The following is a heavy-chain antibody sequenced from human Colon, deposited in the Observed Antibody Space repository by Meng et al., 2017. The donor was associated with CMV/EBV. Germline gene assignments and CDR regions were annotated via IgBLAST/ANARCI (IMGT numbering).Heavy chain of an antibody. CDR2: IYWDDDK. Sequence: QITMQESCPTLVKPTQTLTLTCTFSGFSLSTIGMGVGWIRQPPGKALEWLGVIYWDDDKRYSPSLKSRLTITKDTSKNQVVLTMTNLDPLDTATYYCAHRPYGSGSYFFDYWGQGTLVTVSS. CDR1: GFSLSTIGMG. D-gene: IGHD3-10*01. J-gene: IGHJ4*02. V-gene: IGHV2-5*02. CDR3: AHRPYGSGSYFFDY.